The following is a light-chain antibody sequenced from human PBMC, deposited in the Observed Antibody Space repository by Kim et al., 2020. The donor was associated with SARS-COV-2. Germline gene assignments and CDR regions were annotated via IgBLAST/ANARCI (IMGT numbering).Light chain of an antibody. V-gene: IGLV3-21*02. CDR1: NIGSKS. Sequence: PGQTARIPCGGTNIGSKSLHWYQQKPGQAPVLVVYGDSDRPSGIPERFSGSNSGNTATLTISGVEAGDEADYYCQVWDTSSDHVIFGGGTQLTVL. J-gene: IGLJ2*01. CDR2: GDS. CDR3: QVWDTSSDHVI.